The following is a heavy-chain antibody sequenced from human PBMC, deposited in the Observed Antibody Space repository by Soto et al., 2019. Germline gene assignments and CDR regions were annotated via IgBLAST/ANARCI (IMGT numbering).Heavy chain of an antibody. J-gene: IGHJ4*02. CDR1: GFTFSGSA. CDR3: TAIAGPTVTTNY. CDR2: IRSKANSYAT. Sequence: EVQLVESGGGLVQPGGSLKLSCAASGFTFSGSAMHWVRQASGKGLEWVGRIRSKANSYATAYAASVKGRFTISRDDSKNTAYLHMNSLKTEDTAVYYCTAIAGPTVTTNYWGQGTLVTVSS. V-gene: IGHV3-73*01. D-gene: IGHD4-17*01.